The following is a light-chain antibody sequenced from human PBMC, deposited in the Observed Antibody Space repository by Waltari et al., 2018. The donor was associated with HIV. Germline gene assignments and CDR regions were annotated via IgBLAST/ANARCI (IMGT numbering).Light chain of an antibody. J-gene: IGLJ2*01. CDR2: EVT. CDR1: DLNDNAY. V-gene: IGLV2-14*01. Sequence: QSALTQPASVSGSPGQSITISCDLNDNAYVSWYQRHPGKAPKVIIYEVTNRPSGLSNRFSGSKSGNTATLTISGLQPEDEADYFCTSYISGTSPVFGRGTRVTVL. CDR3: TSYISGTSPV.